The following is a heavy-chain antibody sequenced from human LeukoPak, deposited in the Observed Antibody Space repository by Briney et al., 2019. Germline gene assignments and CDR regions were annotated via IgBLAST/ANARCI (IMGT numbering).Heavy chain of an antibody. CDR3: ARDQYCSSTGCFGVNWFDP. V-gene: IGHV6-1*01. Sequence: SQTLSLTCAISGDSVSSNSAAWNWIRQSPSRGLEWLGRTYYRSKWYNDYAVSVKSRITINPDTSKNQFSLQLNSVTPEDTAVYYCARDQYCSSTGCFGVNWFDPWGQGTLVTVSS. D-gene: IGHD2-2*01. CDR2: TYYRSKWYN. J-gene: IGHJ5*02. CDR1: GDSVSSNSAA.